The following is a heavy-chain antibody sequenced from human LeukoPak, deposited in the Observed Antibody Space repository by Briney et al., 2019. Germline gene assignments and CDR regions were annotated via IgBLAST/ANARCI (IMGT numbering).Heavy chain of an antibody. CDR2: IWYGGGDT. CDR1: GFTFYNG. V-gene: IGHV3-30*18. J-gene: IGHJ4*02. CDR3: AKDNGRIAAAGTAIDY. D-gene: IGHD6-13*01. Sequence: GRSLRLSCAASGFTFYNGMHWVRQAPGKGLEWVAVIWYGGGDTDYADSVRGRFTISRDNSKETVFLQMNNLRLDDTAIYYCAKDNGRIAAAGTAIDYWGQGTLVTVSS.